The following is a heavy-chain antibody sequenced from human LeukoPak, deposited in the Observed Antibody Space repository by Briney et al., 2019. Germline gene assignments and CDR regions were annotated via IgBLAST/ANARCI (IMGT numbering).Heavy chain of an antibody. CDR1: GFTFSSYA. CDR3: AKYGPQDSGSSHFDY. CDR2: IRDSGSST. Sequence: GGSLRLSCAASGFTFSSYAMSWVRQAPGKGLEWVSAIRDSGSSTHYADSVKGRSTTSRDNSKNTLFLQMNSLRAEDTAIYYCAKYGPQDSGSSHFDYWGQGALVTVSS. V-gene: IGHV3-23*01. D-gene: IGHD1-26*01. J-gene: IGHJ4*02.